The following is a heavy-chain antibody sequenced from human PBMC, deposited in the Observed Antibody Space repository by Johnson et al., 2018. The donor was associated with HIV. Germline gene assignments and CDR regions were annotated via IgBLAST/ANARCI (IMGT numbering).Heavy chain of an antibody. CDR2: IRYDGSNK. V-gene: IGHV3-30*02. Sequence: VQLMESGGGVVQPGGSLRLSCAASGFTFSSYGMHWVRQAPGKGLEWVAFIRYDGSNKYYADSVKGRFTISRDNSKNTLYLQMNSLRAEDTAVYYCASDNGGTKDAFDMWGQGTMVTVSS. D-gene: IGHD1-1*01. CDR1: GFTFSSYG. CDR3: ASDNGGTKDAFDM. J-gene: IGHJ3*02.